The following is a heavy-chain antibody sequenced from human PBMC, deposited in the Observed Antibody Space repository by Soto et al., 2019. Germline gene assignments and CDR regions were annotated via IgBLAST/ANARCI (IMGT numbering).Heavy chain of an antibody. D-gene: IGHD2-15*01. CDR1: GYTLTNYA. CDR2: INTYNGNS. Sequence: ASVKVSCKASGYTLTNYAISWVRQAPGQGPEWMGWINTYNGNSNYAQKFQGRVTVTTDTSTNTAYMELRSLTSDDTAVYYCARDCTGGSCFCIYWGQGTLVTVSS. CDR3: ARDCTGGSCFCIY. V-gene: IGHV1-18*01. J-gene: IGHJ4*02.